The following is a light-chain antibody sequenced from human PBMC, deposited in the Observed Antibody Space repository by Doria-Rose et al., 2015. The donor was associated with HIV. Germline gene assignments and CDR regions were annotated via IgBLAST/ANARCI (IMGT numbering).Light chain of an antibody. V-gene: IGKV1-5*03. CDR2: KAS. CDR3: QQYNSHPWT. J-gene: IGKJ1*01. Sequence: TQPPSTLSASVGDRVTITCRASQSINNWLAWFQQKAGKAPKLLIYKASSLESGVPSRFSGSGSGTEFTLTISSLQPDDFATYYCQQYNSHPWTFGQGTKVEIK. CDR1: QSINNW.